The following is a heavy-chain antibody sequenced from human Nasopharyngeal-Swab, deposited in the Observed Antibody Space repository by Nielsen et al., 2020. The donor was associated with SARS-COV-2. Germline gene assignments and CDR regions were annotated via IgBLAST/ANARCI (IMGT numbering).Heavy chain of an antibody. D-gene: IGHD3-9*01. V-gene: IGHV4-61*01. Sequence: SETLSLTCTVSGGSVSSGSYYWSWIRQPPGKGLEWIGYIYYSGSTNYNPSLKSRVTISVATSKNQFSLKLSSVTAADTAVYYCARANYDILTGYYIYFDYWGQGTLVTVSS. CDR1: GGSVSSGSYY. J-gene: IGHJ4*02. CDR2: IYYSGST. CDR3: ARANYDILTGYYIYFDY.